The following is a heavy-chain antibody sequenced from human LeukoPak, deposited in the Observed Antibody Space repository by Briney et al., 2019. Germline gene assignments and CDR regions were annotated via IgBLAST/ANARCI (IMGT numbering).Heavy chain of an antibody. J-gene: IGHJ4*02. CDR3: ARVDQRISFYFDF. D-gene: IGHD3-3*02. CDR2: INPNSGGT. V-gene: IGHV1-2*02. Sequence: ASVKVSCKASGYTFTGYYMHWVRQAPGQGLEWMGWINPNSGGTNYAQKFQGRVTMTRDTSISTAFMELSSLRSDDTAVYYCARVDQRISFYFDFWGQGTLITVSS. CDR1: GYTFTGYY.